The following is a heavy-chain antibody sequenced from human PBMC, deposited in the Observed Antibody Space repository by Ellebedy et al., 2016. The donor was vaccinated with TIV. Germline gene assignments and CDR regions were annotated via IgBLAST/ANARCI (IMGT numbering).Heavy chain of an antibody. CDR1: GDSISSSSYY. CDR2: IYYSGST. V-gene: IGHV4-39*01. CDR3: ARHLPDYSSLPVFDY. J-gene: IGHJ4*02. Sequence: GSLRLSXTVSGDSISSSSYYWGWIRQPPGKGLEWIGSIYYSGSTYYNPSLKSRVTISVDTSKNQFSLKLSSVTAADTAVYYCARHLPDYSSLPVFDYWGQGTLVTVSS. D-gene: IGHD4-11*01.